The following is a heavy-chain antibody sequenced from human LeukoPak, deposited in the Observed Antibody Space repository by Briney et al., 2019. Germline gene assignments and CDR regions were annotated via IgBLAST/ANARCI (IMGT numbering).Heavy chain of an antibody. V-gene: IGHV3-9*03. CDR2: IGMQGDYI. Sequence: SLRLSCAASGFTFDDYAMHWVRQTPGKGLEWVSGIGMQGDYIEYADSVKGRFTISRDNANNTLYLQMNSLIAEDMAFYYCAKDSRGGSSGWLCVFDSWGQGTLVTDPS. J-gene: IGHJ4*02. CDR3: AKDSRGGSSGWLCVFDS. CDR1: GFTFDDYA. D-gene: IGHD6-19*01.